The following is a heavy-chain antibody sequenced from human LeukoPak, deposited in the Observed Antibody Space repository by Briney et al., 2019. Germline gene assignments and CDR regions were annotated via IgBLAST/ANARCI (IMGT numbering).Heavy chain of an antibody. CDR2: IYSSGYS. Sequence: SETLSLTCIISGGSISSYYWSWIRQPPGKGLEWIGYIYSSGYSNYNPSLKSRVTISVDTSKNQFSLKLSSVTAADTAVYYCARHGGPHVGRMEWGRGTKVIVSS. D-gene: IGHD3-16*01. CDR1: GGSISSYY. CDR3: ARHGGPHVGRME. V-gene: IGHV4-59*08. J-gene: IGHJ4*02.